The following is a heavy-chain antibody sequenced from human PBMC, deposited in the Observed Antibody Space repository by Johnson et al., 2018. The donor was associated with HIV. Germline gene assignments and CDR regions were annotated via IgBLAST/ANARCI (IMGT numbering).Heavy chain of an antibody. V-gene: IGHV3-66*01. CDR1: GFSVSDSY. CDR3: AKCVSLYLALWGAFDI. Sequence: VQLVESGGGLVQPGGSLRLSCGASGFSVSDSYMNWVRQAPGQGLEWVSVLYSGGNTYYADSVRGRFTLSRDNSKNTLYLQMNSLRAEDTAVYYCAKCVSLYLALWGAFDIWGQGTMVTVSS. D-gene: IGHD3-16*01. CDR2: LYSGGNT. J-gene: IGHJ3*02.